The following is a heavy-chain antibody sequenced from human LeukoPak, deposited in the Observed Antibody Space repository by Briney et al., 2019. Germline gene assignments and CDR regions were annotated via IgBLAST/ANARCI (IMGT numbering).Heavy chain of an antibody. CDR3: AKDSSFGTMPTGY. CDR2: ISGSGGST. V-gene: IGHV3-23*01. D-gene: IGHD2-2*01. Sequence: GGSLRLSCAASGFTFSSYAMSWVRQAPGKGREWVSAISGSGGSTYYADSVKGRFTISRDNSKNTLYLQMNSLRAEDTAVYYCAKDSSFGTMPTGYWGQGTLVTVSS. J-gene: IGHJ4*02. CDR1: GFTFSSYA.